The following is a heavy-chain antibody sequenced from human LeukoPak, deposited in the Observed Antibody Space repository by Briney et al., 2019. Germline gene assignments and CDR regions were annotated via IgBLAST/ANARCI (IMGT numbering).Heavy chain of an antibody. V-gene: IGHV4-59*08. Sequence: SETLPLTCTVSGGSISSYYWSWIRQPPGKGLEWIGYIYYSGSTNYNPSLKSRVTISVDTSKNQFSLKLSSVTAADTAVYYCARHVGAYYDILTGYYKLRAFGIWGQGTMVTVSS. CDR2: IYYSGST. J-gene: IGHJ3*02. CDR1: GGSISSYY. D-gene: IGHD3-9*01. CDR3: ARHVGAYYDILTGYYKLRAFGI.